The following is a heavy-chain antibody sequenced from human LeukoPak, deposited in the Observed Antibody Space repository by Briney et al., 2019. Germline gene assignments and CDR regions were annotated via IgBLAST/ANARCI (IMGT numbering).Heavy chain of an antibody. Sequence: GGSLRLSCAVSGFTFSGFWMSWSRQAPGKGLEWVASINSDGSEGYYADVVKGRFTISRDNAKNSLYLQINSLRAEDTAVYYCTTEVGTATENMDVWGQGTTVTVSS. J-gene: IGHJ6*02. CDR2: INSDGSEG. D-gene: IGHD5-18*01. CDR3: TTEVGTATENMDV. CDR1: GFTFSGFW. V-gene: IGHV3-7*03.